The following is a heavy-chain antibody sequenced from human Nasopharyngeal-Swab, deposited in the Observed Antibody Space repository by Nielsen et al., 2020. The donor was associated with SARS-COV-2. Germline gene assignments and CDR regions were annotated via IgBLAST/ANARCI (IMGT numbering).Heavy chain of an antibody. J-gene: IGHJ5*02. CDR1: GGSISSGGYY. CDR2: IYYSGST. V-gene: IGHV4-31*03. D-gene: IGHD6-13*01. CDR3: ARLNGIAAAGTGWFDP. Sequence: SETLSLTCTVSGGSISSGGYYWSWIRQHPGKGLEWIGYIYYSGSTYYNPSLKRRVTISVDTSKNQFSLKLSSVTAADTAVYHCARLNGIAAAGTGWFDPWGQGTLVTVSS.